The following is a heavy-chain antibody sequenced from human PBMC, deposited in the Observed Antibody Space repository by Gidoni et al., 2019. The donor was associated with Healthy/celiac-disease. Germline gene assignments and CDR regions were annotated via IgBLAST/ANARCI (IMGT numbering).Heavy chain of an antibody. D-gene: IGHD4-17*01. J-gene: IGHJ2*01. Sequence: EVQLVESGGVVVQPGGSLRLSCAASGFTFDDYAMHWVRQAPGKGLEWVSLISWDGGSTYYADSVKGRFTISRDNSKNSLYLQMNSLRAEDTALYYCAKDNADYGGNSGGSLDWYFDLWGRGTLVTVSS. CDR1: GFTFDDYA. V-gene: IGHV3-43D*03. CDR3: AKDNADYGGNSGGSLDWYFDL. CDR2: ISWDGGST.